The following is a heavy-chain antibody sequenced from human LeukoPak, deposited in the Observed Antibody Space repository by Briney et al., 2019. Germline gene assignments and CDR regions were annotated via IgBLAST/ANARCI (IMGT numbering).Heavy chain of an antibody. Sequence: PSETLSLTXAVYGGSFSGYYWSWIRQPPGKGLEWIGEINHSGSTNYNPSLKSRVTISVDTSKNQFSLKLSSVTAADTAVYYCARGVGNYAHWGQGTLVTVSS. J-gene: IGHJ4*02. D-gene: IGHD4-11*01. CDR3: ARGVGNYAH. CDR1: GGSFSGYY. CDR2: INHSGST. V-gene: IGHV4-34*01.